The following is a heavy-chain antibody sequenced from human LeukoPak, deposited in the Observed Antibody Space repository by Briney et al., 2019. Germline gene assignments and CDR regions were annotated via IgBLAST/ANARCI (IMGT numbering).Heavy chain of an antibody. Sequence: SETLSLTCNVSGGSISSYYWSWIRQPPGKGLEWIGCIYYSGSTNYNPSLKSRVTISVDTSKNQFSLKLSSVTAADTAVYYCARGMGRGYSGYEKVNFDYWGQGTLVTVSS. CDR2: IYYSGST. V-gene: IGHV4-59*01. D-gene: IGHD5-12*01. CDR3: ARGMGRGYSGYEKVNFDY. CDR1: GGSISSYY. J-gene: IGHJ4*02.